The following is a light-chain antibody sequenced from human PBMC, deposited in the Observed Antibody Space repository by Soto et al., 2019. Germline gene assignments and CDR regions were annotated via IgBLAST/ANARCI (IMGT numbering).Light chain of an antibody. CDR1: QSVFSNSNNKKY. CDR2: WAS. V-gene: IGKV4-1*01. J-gene: IGKJ1*01. Sequence: DIVMTQSADSLAVSLGERATINCKSSQSVFSNSNNKKYLAWYQQKPGQPPKLLIHWASIRESWVPDRFSGSGSGPDFTLTITSLQAEDVAVYYCQQYYSTPWTFGHWTTVSIK. CDR3: QQYYSTPWT.